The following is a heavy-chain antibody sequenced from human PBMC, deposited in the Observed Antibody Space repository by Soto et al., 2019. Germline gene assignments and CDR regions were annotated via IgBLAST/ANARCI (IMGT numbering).Heavy chain of an antibody. D-gene: IGHD6-6*01. J-gene: IGHJ5*02. CDR3: AKSVRQLGRPNWFDP. CDR2: ISGSGGST. Sequence: GGSLRLSCAASGFTFSSYAMSWVRQAPGKGLEWVSAISGSGGSTYYADSVKGRFTISRDNSKNTLYLQMNSLRAEDTAVYYCAKSVRQLGRPNWFDPWGQGTLVTVSS. V-gene: IGHV3-23*01. CDR1: GFTFSSYA.